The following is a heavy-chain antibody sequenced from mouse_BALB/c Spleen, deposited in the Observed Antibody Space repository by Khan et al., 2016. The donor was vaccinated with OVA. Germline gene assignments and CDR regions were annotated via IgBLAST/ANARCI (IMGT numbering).Heavy chain of an antibody. J-gene: IGHJ3*01. Sequence: QVQLKESGAELARPGASVKMSCKASGYTFTSYTIHWIKERPGQGLEWIGNINPSNGYTNYNQKFKDKATLTTDKSSTTAYLQLSSLTSDDSAVYTSVRDGAYHRNDGWFAYWGQGTLVTVSA. V-gene: IGHV1-4*01. CDR2: INPSNGYT. CDR3: VRDGAYHRNDGWFAY. CDR1: GYTFTSYT. D-gene: IGHD2-14*01.